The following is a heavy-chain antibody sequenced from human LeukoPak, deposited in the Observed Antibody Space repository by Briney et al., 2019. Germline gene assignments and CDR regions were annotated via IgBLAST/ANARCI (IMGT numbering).Heavy chain of an antibody. CDR2: ISYDGSNK. CDR3: AREVDTAIPYYFDY. J-gene: IGHJ4*02. CDR1: GFTFSSYA. D-gene: IGHD5-18*01. V-gene: IGHV3-30-3*01. Sequence: GGSLRLSCAASGFTFSSYAMHWVRQAPGKGLKWVAVISYDGSNKYYADSVKGRFTISRDNSKNTLYLQMNSLRAENTAVYYCAREVDTAIPYYFDYWGQGTLVTVSS.